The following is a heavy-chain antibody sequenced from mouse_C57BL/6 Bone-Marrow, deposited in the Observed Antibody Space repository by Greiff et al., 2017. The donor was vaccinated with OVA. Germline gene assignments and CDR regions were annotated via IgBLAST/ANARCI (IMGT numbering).Heavy chain of an antibody. V-gene: IGHV1-62-2*01. J-gene: IGHJ3*01. CDR3: ARHDDGGYYSNSAWFAY. CDR1: GYTFTEYT. CDR2: FYPGSGSI. D-gene: IGHD2-5*01. Sequence: QVQLQQSGAELVKPGASVKLSCKASGYTFTEYTIHWVKQRSGQGLEWIGWFYPGSGSIKYNEKFKDKATLSADKSSSTVYMELSRLTSEDSAVYFCARHDDGGYYSNSAWFAYWGQGTLVTVSA.